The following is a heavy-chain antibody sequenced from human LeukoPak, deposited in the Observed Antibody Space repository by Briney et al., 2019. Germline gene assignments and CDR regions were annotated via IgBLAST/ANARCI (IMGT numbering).Heavy chain of an antibody. CDR2: TYYRSKWYN. CDR1: GDSVSSNSAT. J-gene: IGHJ4*02. Sequence: SQTLALPCAISGDSVSSNSATWTWIRQSPSRGLEWLGRTYYRSKWYNDYAVSMKSRITINPDTSKNQFSLQLNSVTPEDTAVYYCTRGSSSNSWYFDYWGQGALVTVSS. D-gene: IGHD6-13*01. V-gene: IGHV6-1*01. CDR3: TRGSSSNSWYFDY.